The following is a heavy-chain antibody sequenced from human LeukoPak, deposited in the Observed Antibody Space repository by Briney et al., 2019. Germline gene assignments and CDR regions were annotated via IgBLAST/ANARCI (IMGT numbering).Heavy chain of an antibody. Sequence: ASVKVSCKASGYTFTTYDINWVRQAPGQGLEWMGWMNPNSGNTGYAQKFQGRGTMTRNTSITTAYMELSSLRAEDTAVYYCAGGKGSGQKGNCIDPWGQGTLVTVSS. D-gene: IGHD2-15*01. J-gene: IGHJ5*02. V-gene: IGHV1-8*01. CDR2: MNPNSGNT. CDR3: AGGKGSGQKGNCIDP. CDR1: GYTFTTYD.